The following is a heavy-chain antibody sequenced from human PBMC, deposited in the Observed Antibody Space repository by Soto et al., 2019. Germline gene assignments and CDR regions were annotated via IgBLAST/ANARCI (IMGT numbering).Heavy chain of an antibody. V-gene: IGHV3-23*01. CDR1: GFTFSSYA. D-gene: IGHD3-9*01. CDR3: AKASDYDDILTGLH. CDR2: ISGSGGSA. Sequence: VQLLESGGGLVQPGGSLRISCAASGFTFSSYAMNWVRQAPGKGLECLSTISGSGGSAYYADSVKGRFTITRDNSKNTLHLQMNSLRAEDTAVYYCAKASDYDDILTGLHWGQGTLVTVSA. J-gene: IGHJ4*02.